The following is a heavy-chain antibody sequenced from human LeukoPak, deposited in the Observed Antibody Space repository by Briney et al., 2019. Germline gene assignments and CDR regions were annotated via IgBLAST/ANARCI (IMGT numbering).Heavy chain of an antibody. CDR3: ARQGGYSGYDYSSFDY. D-gene: IGHD5-12*01. CDR1: GGSISSSSYY. CDR2: IYYSGST. J-gene: IGHJ4*02. V-gene: IGHV4-39*01. Sequence: SETLSLTCTVSGGSISSSSYYWGWIRQPPGKGLEWIGSIYYSGSTYCNPSLKSRVTISVDTSKNQFSLKLSSVTAADTAVYYCARQGGYSGYDYSSFDYWGQGTLVTVSS.